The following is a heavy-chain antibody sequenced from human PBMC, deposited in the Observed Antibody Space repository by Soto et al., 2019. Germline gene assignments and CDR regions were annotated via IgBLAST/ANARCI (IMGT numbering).Heavy chain of an antibody. D-gene: IGHD4-17*01. V-gene: IGHV3-33*01. CDR3: ARAGRTTVTGLWHFDS. CDR1: GFTFNTYS. CDR2: IWYDGTQK. Sequence: QVQLEESGGGVVQPGRSLRLSCEASGFTFNTYSMHWVRQPPGKGLEWLAAIWYDGTQKYYADSVKGRFIISRDNSKKTLYLEMNSLRAEDTAVYCCARAGRTTVTGLWHFDSWGQGTLVTVSS. J-gene: IGHJ4*02.